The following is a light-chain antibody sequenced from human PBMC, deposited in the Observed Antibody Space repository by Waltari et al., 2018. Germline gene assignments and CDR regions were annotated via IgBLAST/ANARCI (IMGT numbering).Light chain of an antibody. CDR1: QSLLHSNGYTY. J-gene: IGKJ3*01. CDR3: MQALQTPRT. Sequence: DIVMTQSPLSLSVTPGEPASISCRSSQSLLHSNGYTYLDWYLQKTGQSPQLLIYLGSNRASGVPDRFSGSGSGTDFTLKISRVEAEDVGVFYCMQALQTPRTFGPGTKVDI. CDR2: LGS. V-gene: IGKV2-28*01.